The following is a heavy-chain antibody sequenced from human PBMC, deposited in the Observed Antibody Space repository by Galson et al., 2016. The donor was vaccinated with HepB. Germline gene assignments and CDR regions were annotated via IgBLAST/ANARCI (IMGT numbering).Heavy chain of an antibody. J-gene: IGHJ3*01. V-gene: IGHV3-23*01. CDR3: AKRGQQLVKDAFDV. CDR1: GFTFSNYA. Sequence: SLRLSCAASGFTFSNYAMNWVRQAPGKGLEWVSGISGSGGITYYADSVKGRFTISRDNSKNTLYLQMISLRAEDTAVYCCAKRGQQLVKDAFDVWGQGTLVTVSS. CDR2: ISGSGGIT. D-gene: IGHD6-13*01.